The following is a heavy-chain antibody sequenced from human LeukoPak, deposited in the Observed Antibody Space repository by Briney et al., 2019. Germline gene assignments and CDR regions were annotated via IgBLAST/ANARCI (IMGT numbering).Heavy chain of an antibody. CDR1: DASISSYY. CDR3: ARLQGPFYWYFDL. CDR2: IYYSGRT. J-gene: IGHJ2*01. Sequence: SETLSLTCTVSDASISSYYWSWIRQPPGKALEWIGYIYYSGRTDYNPSLKSRITLLMDTSKKQFSLKLSSVTAADTAVYYCARLQGPFYWYFDLWGRGTRVTVSS. V-gene: IGHV4-59*08.